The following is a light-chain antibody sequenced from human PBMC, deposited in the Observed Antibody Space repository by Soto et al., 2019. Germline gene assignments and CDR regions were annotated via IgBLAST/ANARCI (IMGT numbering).Light chain of an antibody. CDR3: SSYTSSSLDV. V-gene: IGLV2-14*01. CDR1: SSDVGGYNY. Sequence: QSALTQPASVSGSPGQSITISCTGTSSDVGGYNYVSWYQQHPGKAPKLMIYDVSNWPSGVSNRFSGSKSGNTASLTISGLQAEDEADYYFSSYTSSSLDVFGTGTKLTVL. J-gene: IGLJ1*01. CDR2: DVS.